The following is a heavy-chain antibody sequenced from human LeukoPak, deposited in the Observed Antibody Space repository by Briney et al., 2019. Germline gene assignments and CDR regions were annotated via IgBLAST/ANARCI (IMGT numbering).Heavy chain of an antibody. J-gene: IGHJ5*02. CDR1: GFTFSSYT. CDR2: ISRSNIYK. V-gene: IGHV3-21*01. Sequence: GGSLRLSCAASGFTFSSYTMNWVRLAPRKGLEWVSSISRSNIYKYYADSVKGRFTISRDNAKNSLYLQMNSLRAEDTAVYYCARDLGQYYDTSDNWFDPWGQGTLVTVSS. D-gene: IGHD3-22*01. CDR3: ARDLGQYYDTSDNWFDP.